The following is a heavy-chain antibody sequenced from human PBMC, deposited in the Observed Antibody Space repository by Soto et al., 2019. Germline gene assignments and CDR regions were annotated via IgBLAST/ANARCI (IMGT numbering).Heavy chain of an antibody. D-gene: IGHD6-6*01. Sequence: QVQLQESGPGLVKPSQTLSLTCTVSGGSISSDDYYWSWIRQPPGKGLEWIGHIYYSGRTYYNPSLKSRLTRSVDTSKNQFSLKLSSVSAADTAVYFCAGDRSNSPDYFDYGGQGTLVTVSS. CDR2: IYYSGRT. J-gene: IGHJ4*02. CDR1: GGSISSDDYY. CDR3: AGDRSNSPDYFDY. V-gene: IGHV4-30-4*01.